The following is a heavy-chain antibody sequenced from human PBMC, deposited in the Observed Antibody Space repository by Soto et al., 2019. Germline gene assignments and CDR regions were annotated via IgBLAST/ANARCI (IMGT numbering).Heavy chain of an antibody. CDR3: ARRVVYYGMDV. CDR2: INHIGST. Sequence: SETLSLTCVFSCVSFIGHYWNWTRQAPGKGLEWIGEINHIGSTNYNTSLKSRVTISGDASKKKFSLKLSSVIAADKAVYYCARRVVYYGMDVWGQGTTVTVSS. J-gene: IGHJ6*02. CDR1: CVSFIGHY. D-gene: IGHD2-15*01. V-gene: IGHV4-34*01.